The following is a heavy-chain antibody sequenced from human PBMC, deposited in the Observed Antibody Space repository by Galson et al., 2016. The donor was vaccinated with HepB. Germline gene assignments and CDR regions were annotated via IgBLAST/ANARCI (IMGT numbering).Heavy chain of an antibody. Sequence: ETLSLTCAVNGGSFSGYYWTWIRQPPGMGLEWIGEINESGNTRYNPSLRSRVIVSLDTAKNQFSLKLSSVTAADAAVYYCARGRRVRGVTTKLNWIDPWGQGTLVAVSS. V-gene: IGHV4-34*01. CDR1: GGSFSGYY. CDR2: INESGNT. J-gene: IGHJ5*02. CDR3: ARGRRVRGVTTKLNWIDP. D-gene: IGHD3-10*01.